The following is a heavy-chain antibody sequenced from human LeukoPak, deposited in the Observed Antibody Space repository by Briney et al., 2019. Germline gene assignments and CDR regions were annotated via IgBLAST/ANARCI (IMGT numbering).Heavy chain of an antibody. CDR2: IFGSGGRT. Sequence: GGSLRLSCAVSGFTFSSYAMTWVRQAPGKALVGVSAIFGSGGRTYYAGSVKGRFTISRDNSKDTLYMQKNSLRAEDSAVYYCAKARGPVATHPDCWGEGTLVSVSS. V-gene: IGHV3-23*01. D-gene: IGHD5-12*01. CDR1: GFTFSSYA. CDR3: AKARGPVATHPDC. J-gene: IGHJ4*02.